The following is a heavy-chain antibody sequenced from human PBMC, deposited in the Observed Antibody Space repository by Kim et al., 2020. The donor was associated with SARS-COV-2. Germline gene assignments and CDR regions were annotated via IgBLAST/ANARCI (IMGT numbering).Heavy chain of an antibody. CDR3: ARDYCSSTSCYTGNY. V-gene: IGHV1-2*02. J-gene: IGHJ4*02. CDR2: INPNNGGT. D-gene: IGHD2-2*02. Sequence: ASVKVSCKASGYTFTGYYMHWVRQAPGQGLEWMGGINPNNGGTNYAQKFQGRVTMTRDTSISTAYMELSRLRSEDTAVYYCARDYCSSTSCYTGNYWGQGTLVTVSS. CDR1: GYTFTGYY.